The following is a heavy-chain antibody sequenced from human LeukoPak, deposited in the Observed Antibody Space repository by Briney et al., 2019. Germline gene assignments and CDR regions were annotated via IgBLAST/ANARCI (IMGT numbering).Heavy chain of an antibody. V-gene: IGHV4-59*08. CDR2: IYYSGST. CDR3: ARQTGVAVATFYFDD. Sequence: SETLSLTCTVSGGSISSYYWSWIRQPPGKGLEWIGYIYYSGSTNYNPSLKSRVTISVDTSKNQFSLKLSSVTAADPAVYYCARQTGVAVATFYFDDWGQGTQVTVSS. D-gene: IGHD2-15*01. J-gene: IGHJ4*02. CDR1: GGSISSYY.